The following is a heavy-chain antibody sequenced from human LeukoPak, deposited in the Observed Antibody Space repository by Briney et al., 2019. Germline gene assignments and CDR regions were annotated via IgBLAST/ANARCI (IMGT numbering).Heavy chain of an antibody. J-gene: IGHJ4*01. CDR3: AKGKGSSASSIDW. CDR1: GLTFNTYA. D-gene: IGHD2-15*01. V-gene: IGHV3-23*01. Sequence: GGSLRLSCAACGLTFNTYAMRWVRQARGKGLEWVSAISGNGGSTYCADSVKGRFTISRDNSKNTLYLQIHSLRAEDTAVYYCAKGKGSSASSIDWWGHGTLGTVSS. CDR2: ISGNGGST.